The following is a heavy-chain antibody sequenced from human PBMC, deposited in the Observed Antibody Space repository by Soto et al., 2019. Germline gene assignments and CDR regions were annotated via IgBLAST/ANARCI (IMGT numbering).Heavy chain of an antibody. CDR2: ISSSSTTI. D-gene: IGHD3-10*01. Sequence: GGSLRLSCAASGFSLSGHPMHWVRQAPGKGLEWVSYISSSSTTIYYADSVKGRFTISRDNAKNSLYLQMNSLRAEDTAVYYSSLDRYYYNGRGAFDIWGQGTMVTVSS. J-gene: IGHJ3*02. CDR3: SLDRYYYNGRGAFDI. V-gene: IGHV3-48*01. CDR1: GFSLSGHP.